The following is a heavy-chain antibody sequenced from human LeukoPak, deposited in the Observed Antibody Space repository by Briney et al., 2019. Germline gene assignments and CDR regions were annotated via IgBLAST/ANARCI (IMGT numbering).Heavy chain of an antibody. V-gene: IGHV4-59*01. CDR2: IYYSGST. CDR3: ARDAIGIAAAYDAFDI. D-gene: IGHD6-13*01. Sequence: SETLSLTCTVSGGSISSYYWSWIRQPPGKGLEWIGYIYYSGSTNYNPSLKSRVTISVDTSKNQFSLKLSSVTAADTAVYYCARDAIGIAAAYDAFDIWGQGTMVTVSS. J-gene: IGHJ3*02. CDR1: GGSISSYY.